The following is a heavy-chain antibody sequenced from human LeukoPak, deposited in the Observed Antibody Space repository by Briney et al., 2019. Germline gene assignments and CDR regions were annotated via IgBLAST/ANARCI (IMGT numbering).Heavy chain of an antibody. Sequence: TSETLSLACTVSGGSISSSSYYWGWIRQPPGKGLEWIGSIYYSGSTYYNPSLKSRVTISVDTSKNQFSLKLSSVTAADTAVYYCARERGSTSWFDPWGQGTLVTVSS. J-gene: IGHJ5*02. D-gene: IGHD5/OR15-5a*01. CDR1: GGSISSSSYY. V-gene: IGHV4-39*07. CDR2: IYYSGST. CDR3: ARERGSTSWFDP.